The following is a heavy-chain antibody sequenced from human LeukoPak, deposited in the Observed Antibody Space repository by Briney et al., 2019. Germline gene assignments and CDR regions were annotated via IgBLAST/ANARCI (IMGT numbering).Heavy chain of an antibody. D-gene: IGHD2-2*02. CDR3: ARHRYCSSTSCYRKAFDI. J-gene: IGHJ3*02. V-gene: IGHV4-59*08. Sequence: SETLSLTCSVSGGSISGYYWSWIRQSPRKGMEWIGYVYHSETTNYNPSLKSRVTISVDTSKNQLSPKLSSVTAEDTAVYYCARHRYCSSTSCYRKAFDIWGQGTMVTVSS. CDR1: GGSISGYY. CDR2: VYHSETT.